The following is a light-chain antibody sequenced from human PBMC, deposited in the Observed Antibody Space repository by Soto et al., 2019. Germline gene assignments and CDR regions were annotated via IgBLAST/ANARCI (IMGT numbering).Light chain of an antibody. CDR1: QSISTW. V-gene: IGKV1-5*01. CDR2: DAS. CDR3: QQYNSSWT. J-gene: IGKJ1*01. Sequence: DIQMTQSPSTLSASVGDRVTITCRASQSISTWLAWYQQKLGKAPELLIYDASSLESGVPSRFSGSGSGTEFTLTISSLQPDDFATYYCQQYNSSWTFGQGTKVDI.